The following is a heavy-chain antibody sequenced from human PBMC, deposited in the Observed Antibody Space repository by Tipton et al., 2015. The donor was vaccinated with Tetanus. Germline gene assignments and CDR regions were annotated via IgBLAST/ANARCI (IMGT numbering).Heavy chain of an antibody. V-gene: IGHV4-4*02. Sequence: TLSLTCAVSGGSISSSNWWSWVRQPPGKGLEWIGEIYHSGSTNYNPSLKSRVTISVDKSKNQFSLKLSSVTAADTAVYYCARDPHDYGDYHGAFDIWGQGTMVTVSS. D-gene: IGHD4-17*01. CDR1: GGSISSSNW. J-gene: IGHJ3*02. CDR2: IYHSGST. CDR3: ARDPHDYGDYHGAFDI.